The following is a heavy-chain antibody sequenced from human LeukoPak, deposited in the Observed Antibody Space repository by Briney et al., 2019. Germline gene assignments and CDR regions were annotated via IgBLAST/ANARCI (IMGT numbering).Heavy chain of an antibody. CDR1: GGSISSSSW. V-gene: IGHV4-4*02. CDR2: IYHSGST. Sequence: PSETLSLTCAVSGGSISSSSWWSWVRQPPGKGLEWIGEIYHSGSTNYNPSLKSRVTISVDKSKNQFSLKLSSVTAADTAVYYCARIDTAMATFDYWGQGTLVTVSS. J-gene: IGHJ4*02. CDR3: ARIDTAMATFDY. D-gene: IGHD5-18*01.